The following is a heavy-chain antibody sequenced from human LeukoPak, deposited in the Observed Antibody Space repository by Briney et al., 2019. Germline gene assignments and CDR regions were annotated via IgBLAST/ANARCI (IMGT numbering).Heavy chain of an antibody. J-gene: IGHJ5*02. Sequence: SETLSLTCTVSGASISSYYWSWIRQPPGKGLEWIGHIFYTGSSNYNPSLKSRVTISLDRSKNQFSLRLTSVTAADTAVYYCARAGAWQIDXXXQGTLVTVSS. CDR2: IFYTGSS. D-gene: IGHD3-10*01. CDR1: GASISSYY. CDR3: ARAGAWQIDX. V-gene: IGHV4-59*01.